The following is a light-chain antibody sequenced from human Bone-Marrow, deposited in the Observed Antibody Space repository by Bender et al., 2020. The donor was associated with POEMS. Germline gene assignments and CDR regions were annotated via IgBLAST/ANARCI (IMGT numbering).Light chain of an antibody. Sequence: SYVLTQPPSVSVAPGQTARMTCGGDNMAFKSVHWYQQRPGQAPVLVVYDDRVRPSGIPDRFSGSKSGTSASLAITGLQAEDEGDYYCQSYDNSLGGWVFGGGTKLTVL. CDR1: NMAFKS. CDR2: DDR. V-gene: IGLV3-21*02. CDR3: QSYDNSLGGWV. J-gene: IGLJ3*02.